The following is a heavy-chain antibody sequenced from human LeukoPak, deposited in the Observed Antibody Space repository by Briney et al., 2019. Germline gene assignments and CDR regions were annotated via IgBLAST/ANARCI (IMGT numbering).Heavy chain of an antibody. CDR1: GFSFISYG. V-gene: IGHV3-30*18. D-gene: IGHD4-17*01. CDR2: ISDDGRRK. CDR3: AKRPSDYGDYVSYFDY. J-gene: IGHJ4*02. Sequence: GGSLRLSCAASGFSFISYGMHWVRQAPGEGLEWVGVISDDGRRKDYADSVKGRFTISRDNSKDTLYLQMNSLRAEDTAVYYCAKRPSDYGDYVSYFDYWGQGTLVTVSS.